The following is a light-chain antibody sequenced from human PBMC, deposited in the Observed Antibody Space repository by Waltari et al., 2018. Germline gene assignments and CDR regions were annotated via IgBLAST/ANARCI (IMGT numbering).Light chain of an antibody. CDR1: QSIRSS. J-gene: IGKJ4*01. CDR2: EAS. V-gene: IGKV1-5*03. CDR3: QQYGAYALT. Sequence: DIQMTQTPSTLSASVGYRVTIPCRASQSIRSSLAWYQQKPGKAPKFLIYEASSIESGVPSRFSGSGSGTEFTLTISSLQPDDFATYFCQQYGAYALTFGGGTKVEIK.